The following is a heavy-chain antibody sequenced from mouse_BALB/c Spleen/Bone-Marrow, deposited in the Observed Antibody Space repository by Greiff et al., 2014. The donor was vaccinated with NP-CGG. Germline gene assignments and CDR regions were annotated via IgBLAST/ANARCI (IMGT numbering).Heavy chain of an antibody. J-gene: IGHJ3*01. CDR1: GYTFSSYW. Sequence: VHLVESGAELMKPGASVKISCKATGYTFSSYWIEWVKQRPGHGLEWIGEILPGSGSNHYHEKFKDTATFTADTSSNTAYMQLSSLTSEDSAVYYCARGGYDTSIFAYWGQGTLVTVSA. V-gene: IGHV1-9*01. D-gene: IGHD2-3*01. CDR3: ARGGYDTSIFAY. CDR2: ILPGSGSN.